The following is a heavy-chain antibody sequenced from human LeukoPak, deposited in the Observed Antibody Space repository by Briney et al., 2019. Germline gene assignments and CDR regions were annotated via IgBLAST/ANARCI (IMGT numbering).Heavy chain of an antibody. CDR3: ARDRDGHDY. CDR2: IYYSGST. V-gene: IGHV4-39*07. Sequence: SETLSLTCTVSGGSISSYYWSWIRQPPGKGLEWIGSIYYSGSTYYNPSLKSRVTISVDTSKNQFSLKLSSVTAADTAVYYCARDRDGHDYWGQGTLVTVSS. CDR1: GGSISSYY. J-gene: IGHJ4*02. D-gene: IGHD5-24*01.